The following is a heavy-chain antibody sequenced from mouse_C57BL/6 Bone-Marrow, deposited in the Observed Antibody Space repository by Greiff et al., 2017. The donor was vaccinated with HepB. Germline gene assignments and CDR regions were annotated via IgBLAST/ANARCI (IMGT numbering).Heavy chain of an antibody. CDR2: ISSGSSTI. CDR1: GFTFSDYG. V-gene: IGHV5-17*01. CDR3: ARRSYYGKSHWYFDV. Sequence: EVQVVESGGGLVKPGGSLKLSCAASGFTFSDYGMHWVRQAPEKGLEWVAYISSGSSTIYYADTVKGRFTISRDNAKNTLFLQMTSLRSEDTAMYYCARRSYYGKSHWYFDVWGTGTTVTVSS. D-gene: IGHD2-10*01. J-gene: IGHJ1*03.